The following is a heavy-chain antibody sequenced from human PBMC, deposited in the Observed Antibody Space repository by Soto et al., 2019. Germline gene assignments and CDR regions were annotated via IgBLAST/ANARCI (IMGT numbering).Heavy chain of an antibody. CDR3: AKDREPDGRWDIDH. J-gene: IGHJ4*02. D-gene: IGHD6-13*01. V-gene: IGHV3-23*01. Sequence: GGSLRLSCAASGFAFNTYTMNWIRQTPGKGLEWVSGIYGDGRRMFYADFVRGRFIISRDNSKNTVSLQMNGLRAEDTAVYFCAKDREPDGRWDIDHWGQGTQVTVSS. CDR2: IYGDGRRM. CDR1: GFAFNTYT.